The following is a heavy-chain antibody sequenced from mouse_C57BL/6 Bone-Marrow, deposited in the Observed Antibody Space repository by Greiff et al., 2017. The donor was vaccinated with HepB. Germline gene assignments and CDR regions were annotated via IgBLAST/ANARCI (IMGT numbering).Heavy chain of an antibody. CDR3: AREEDITTVVAEGFAY. CDR2: IHPNSGST. V-gene: IGHV1-64*01. CDR1: GYTFTSYW. J-gene: IGHJ3*01. Sequence: VQLKQPGAELVKPGASVKLSCKASGYTFTSYWMHWVKQRPGQGLEWIGMIHPNSGSTNYNEKFKSKATLTVDKSSSTAYMQLSSLTSEDSAVYYCAREEDITTVVAEGFAYWGQGTLVTVSA. D-gene: IGHD1-1*01.